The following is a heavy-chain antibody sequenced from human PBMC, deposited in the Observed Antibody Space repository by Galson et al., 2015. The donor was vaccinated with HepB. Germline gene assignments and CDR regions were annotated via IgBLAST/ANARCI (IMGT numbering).Heavy chain of an antibody. CDR3: ARDHRWYFDY. V-gene: IGHV1-18*04. J-gene: IGHJ4*02. D-gene: IGHD2-15*01. CDR1: GYSFTTNG. CDR2: ISANSGKT. Sequence: SVKVSCKASGYSFTTNGISWVRQAPGQGLEWMGWISANSGKTNYAQKYQNRVTLTRDTATSTVHMELRSLRSDDTAVYYCARDHRWYFDYLGQGSLVTGSS.